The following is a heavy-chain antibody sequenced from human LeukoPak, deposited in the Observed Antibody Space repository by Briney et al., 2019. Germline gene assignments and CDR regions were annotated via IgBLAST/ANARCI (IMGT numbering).Heavy chain of an antibody. D-gene: IGHD5-12*01. CDR1: GESFVGYY. Sequence: SETLSLTCTVYGESFVGYYWAWIRQPPGKGLEWIGEIDYTGSTNYNPSLKSRIKMSVDTSKNQFSVNLNSVTAADTAFYYCARRRIPATITGSKLSSRFDTWGQGTLVTVSS. V-gene: IGHV4-34*01. J-gene: IGHJ1*01. CDR2: IDYTGST. CDR3: ARRRIPATITGSKLSSRFDT.